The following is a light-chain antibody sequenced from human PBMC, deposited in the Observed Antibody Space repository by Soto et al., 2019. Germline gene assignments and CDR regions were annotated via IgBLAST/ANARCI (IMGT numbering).Light chain of an antibody. J-gene: IGLJ1*01. CDR2: DVS. Sequence: QSVLTQPRSVSGSPGQSVTISCTGTSSDVGGYNYVSWYQQHPGKAPKFMLYDVSKRPSGVPNRFSASKSGNTASLTISGLQAEDEADYYCCSYAGSNYVFGTGTKLTVL. V-gene: IGLV2-11*01. CDR1: SSDVGGYNY. CDR3: CSYAGSNYV.